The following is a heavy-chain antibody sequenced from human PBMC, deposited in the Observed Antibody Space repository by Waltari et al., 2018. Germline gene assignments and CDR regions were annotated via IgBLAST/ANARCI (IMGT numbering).Heavy chain of an antibody. D-gene: IGHD6-19*01. CDR2: VIPILYIA. Sequence: QVQLVQSGAEVKKPGSSVKVSCKASGGTFSSHSISWVRQAPGQGLEWMERVIPILYIANYAQKFQGRVTISADESTSTAYMELSSLRSEDTAVYYCAREYRYSSGDYGMDVWGQGTTVTVSS. J-gene: IGHJ6*02. V-gene: IGHV1-69*04. CDR1: GGTFSSHS. CDR3: AREYRYSSGDYGMDV.